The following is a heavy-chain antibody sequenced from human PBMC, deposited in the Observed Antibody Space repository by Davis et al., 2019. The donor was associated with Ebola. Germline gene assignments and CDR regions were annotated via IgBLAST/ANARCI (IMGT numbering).Heavy chain of an antibody. D-gene: IGHD6-19*01. CDR2: IYTSGNT. CDR3: ARVIVFAVGGYGMDV. Sequence: SETLSLTCTVSGGSISGYYWGWIRQPAGNGLEWIGRIYTSGNTIYNPSLKSRVSMSVDTSKNQFSLRLSSVTAADTAGYYCARVIVFAVGGYGMDVWGQGTLVTVSS. J-gene: IGHJ6*02. V-gene: IGHV4-4*07. CDR1: GGSISGYY.